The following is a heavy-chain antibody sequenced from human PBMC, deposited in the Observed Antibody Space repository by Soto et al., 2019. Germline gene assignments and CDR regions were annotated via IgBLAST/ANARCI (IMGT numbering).Heavy chain of an antibody. CDR2: MYPTGST. D-gene: IGHD3-10*01. CDR3: VRDLNYGLYYFDH. CDR1: GYSISAGCY. Sequence: SETLSLTCTVSGYSISAGCYWGWIRQPPGKELEWIGSMYPTGSTYYNPSPKSRVTISIDTSKNQFSLKLTSVTAADTAVYYCVRDLNYGLYYFDHWGQGTLVTVSS. J-gene: IGHJ4*02. V-gene: IGHV4-38-2*02.